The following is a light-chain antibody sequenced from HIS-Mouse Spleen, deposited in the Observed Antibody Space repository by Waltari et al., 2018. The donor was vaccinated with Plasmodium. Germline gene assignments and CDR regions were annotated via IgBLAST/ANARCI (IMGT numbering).Light chain of an antibody. CDR3: QQRSNWPPLT. CDR1: RSVSSY. V-gene: IGKV3-11*01. J-gene: IGKJ4*01. Sequence: PGERATLSCRASRSVSSYLAWYQQKPGQAPRLLIYDASNRATGIPARFSGSGSGTDFTLTISSLEPEDFAVYYCQQRSNWPPLTFGGGTKVEIK. CDR2: DAS.